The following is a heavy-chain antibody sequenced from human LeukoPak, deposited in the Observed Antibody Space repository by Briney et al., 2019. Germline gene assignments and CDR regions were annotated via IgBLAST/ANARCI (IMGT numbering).Heavy chain of an antibody. CDR1: GVSFSNYY. J-gene: IGHJ4*02. D-gene: IGHD6-19*01. V-gene: IGHV4-34*01. CDR3: TRAVAGHAD. CDR2: INHSGYT. Sequence: SETLSLTCGVSGVSFSNYYWSWVRQSPTQGLEWIGEINHSGYTNYNPSLKSRVTMSIDTSKNQFSLKLTSVTAADAGVYYCTRAVAGHADWGQGTFVTVSS.